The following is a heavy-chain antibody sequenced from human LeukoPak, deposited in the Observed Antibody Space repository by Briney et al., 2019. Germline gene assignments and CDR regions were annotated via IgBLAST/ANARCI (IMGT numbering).Heavy chain of an antibody. CDR2: ISGSGGST. CDR1: GFTFSSYG. J-gene: IGHJ4*02. D-gene: IGHD2-15*01. CDR3: AKVWALSYCSGGSCYSGLTDY. V-gene: IGHV3-23*01. Sequence: GGSLRLSCAASGFTFSSYGMSWVRQAPGKGLEWVSAISGSGGSTYYADSVKGRFTISRDNAKNTLYLQMNSLRAEDTAVYYCAKVWALSYCSGGSCYSGLTDYWGQGTLVTVSS.